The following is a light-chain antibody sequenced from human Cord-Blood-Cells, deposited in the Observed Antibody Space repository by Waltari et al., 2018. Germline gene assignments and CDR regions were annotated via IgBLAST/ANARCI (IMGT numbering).Light chain of an antibody. CDR2: DVS. Sequence: QDALTQHASVSGSPGQSTAISCSGTSGDGGCYNHVSWYQQHPGEAPTLMIYDVSNRPSGGSSLFSGSMSGNTATLTSSGLQAEDEADYYCSSYTSSSTWVFGGWTKLTVL. CDR3: SSYTSSSTWV. CDR1: SGDGGCYNH. V-gene: IGLV2-14*01. J-gene: IGLJ3*02.